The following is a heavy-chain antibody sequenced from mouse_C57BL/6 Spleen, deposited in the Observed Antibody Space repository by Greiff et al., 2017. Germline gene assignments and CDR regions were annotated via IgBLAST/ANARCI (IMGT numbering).Heavy chain of an antibody. CDR2: ISSCSSTI. CDR3: ARGAHRYC. CDR1: GFTFSDYG. J-gene: IGHJ2*01. V-gene: IGHV5-17*01. D-gene: IGHD2-14*01. Sequence: EVQLQESGGGLVKPGGSLKLSCAASGFTFSDYGMHWVRQAPGKGLEWVAYISSCSSTIYYADTVKGRFTISRENAKNTLFLQMTSLRSEGQAMYYCARGAHRYCWGQGTTLSVS.